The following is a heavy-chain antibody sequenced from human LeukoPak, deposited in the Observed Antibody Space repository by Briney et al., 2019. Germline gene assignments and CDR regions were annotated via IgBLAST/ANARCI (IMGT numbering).Heavy chain of an antibody. J-gene: IGHJ4*02. D-gene: IGHD6-19*01. Sequence: GGSLRLSCAASGFTFSDYYMNWVRQAPGKGLEWVSSISSSSSYIYYADSVKGRFTISRDNAKNSLYLQMNSLRAEDTAVYYCARDRVAGTRAFDYWGQGTLVTVSS. CDR3: ARDRVAGTRAFDY. CDR2: ISSSSSYI. CDR1: GFTFSDYY. V-gene: IGHV3-21*01.